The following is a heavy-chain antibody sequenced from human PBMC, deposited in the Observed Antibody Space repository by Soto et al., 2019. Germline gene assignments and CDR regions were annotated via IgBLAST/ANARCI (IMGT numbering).Heavy chain of an antibody. CDR3: ARDLQSGLYCSSTSCHS. J-gene: IGHJ4*02. V-gene: IGHV1-2*02. Sequence: ASLKVSCKASGYSFTGYSMHWVRQAPGQGLEWMGWINPKNGVTNYAQKFQGRVTMITDTSTSTVYMELSSLRSEDTAVYYCARDLQSGLYCSSTSCHSWGQGTLVTVSS. CDR2: INPKNGVT. CDR1: GYSFTGYS. D-gene: IGHD2-2*01.